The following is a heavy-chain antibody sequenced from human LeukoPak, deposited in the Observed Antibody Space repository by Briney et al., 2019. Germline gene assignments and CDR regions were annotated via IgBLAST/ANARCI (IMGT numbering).Heavy chain of an antibody. CDR1: GGSISGYY. J-gene: IGHJ4*02. CDR3: ARGGYYGSGSYYNRRLYFDY. V-gene: IGHV4-59*01. D-gene: IGHD3-10*01. CDR2: IYYSGNT. Sequence: SETLSLTCTVSGGSISGYYWSWIRQPPGKGLEWIGYIYYSGNTNYNPSFKSRVTISVDTSKNQFSLKLSSVTAADTAVYYCARGGYYGSGSYYNRRLYFDYWGQGTLVTVSS.